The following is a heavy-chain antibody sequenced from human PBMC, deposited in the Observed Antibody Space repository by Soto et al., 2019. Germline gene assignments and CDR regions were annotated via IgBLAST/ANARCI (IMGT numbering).Heavy chain of an antibody. V-gene: IGHV3-7*01. CDR2: IKHDGSEK. CDR3: VRDRSGSYLEGFDY. D-gene: IGHD1-26*01. J-gene: IGHJ4*02. Sequence: PGGSLRLSCAASGFTLSSFWMTWVRQAPGKGLEWVANIKHDGSEKYYVESVKGRFTISRDNARNSLFLEMKSLRSEDTAVYSCVRDRSGSYLEGFDYWGQGTLVTVSS. CDR1: GFTLSSFW.